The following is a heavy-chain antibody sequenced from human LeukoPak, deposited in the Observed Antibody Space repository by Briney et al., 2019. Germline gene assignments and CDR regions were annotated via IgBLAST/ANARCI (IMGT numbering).Heavy chain of an antibody. J-gene: IGHJ4*02. Sequence: GASVKVSCKASGYTFTSYGISWVRQAPGQGLEWMGWINTNTGNPTYAQGFTGRFVFSLDTSVSTAYLQISSLKAEDTAVYYCARLLNSGSYDTLGYWGQGTLVTVSS. V-gene: IGHV7-4-1*02. CDR3: ARLLNSGSYDTLGY. D-gene: IGHD1-26*01. CDR2: INTNTGNP. CDR1: GYTFTSYG.